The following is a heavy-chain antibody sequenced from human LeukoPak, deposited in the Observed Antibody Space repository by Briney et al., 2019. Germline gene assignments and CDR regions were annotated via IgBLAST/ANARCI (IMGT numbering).Heavy chain of an antibody. D-gene: IGHD5-12*01. V-gene: IGHV4-31*01. CDR2: IYYSGST. CDR1: GGSISSGGYY. Sequence: SETLSLTCTVSGGSISSGGYYWSWIRQHPGKGLEWIGYIYYSGSTYYNPSLKSPVTISVDTSKNQFSLKLSSVTAADTAVYYCARGYGGYDSAAFDIWGQGTMVTVSS. CDR3: ARGYGGYDSAAFDI. J-gene: IGHJ3*02.